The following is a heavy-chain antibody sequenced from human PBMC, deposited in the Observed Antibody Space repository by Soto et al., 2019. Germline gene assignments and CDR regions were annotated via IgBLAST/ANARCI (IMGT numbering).Heavy chain of an antibody. CDR2: IYYSGST. Sequence: SETLSLTCTVSGGSISSSSYYWGWIRQPPGKGLEWIGSIYYSGSTYYNPSLKSRVTISVDTSKNQFSLKLSSVTAADTAVYYCARVYSGSYSHSRRHGTLVTVPS. V-gene: IGHV4-39*07. J-gene: IGHJ5*01. CDR1: GGSISSSSYY. D-gene: IGHD1-26*01. CDR3: ARVYSGSYSHS.